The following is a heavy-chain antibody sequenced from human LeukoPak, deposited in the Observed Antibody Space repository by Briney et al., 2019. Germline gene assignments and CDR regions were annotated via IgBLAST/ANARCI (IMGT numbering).Heavy chain of an antibody. Sequence: PGGSLRLSCAASGFTFSSYAMSWVRQAPGKGLEWVSAISGSGGSTYYADSVKGRFTISRDNSKNTLYLQMNSLRAEDTAVYYCAKDSAATIGDQGQLEPYYFDYWGQGTLVTVSS. CDR2: ISGSGGST. CDR3: AKDSAATIGDQGQLEPYYFDY. CDR1: GFTFSSYA. D-gene: IGHD5-12*01. J-gene: IGHJ4*02. V-gene: IGHV3-23*01.